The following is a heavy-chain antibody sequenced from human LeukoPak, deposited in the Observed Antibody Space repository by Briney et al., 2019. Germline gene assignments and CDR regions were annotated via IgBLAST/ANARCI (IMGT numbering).Heavy chain of an antibody. CDR3: ARGQGGSWPSIDYYYYGMDV. V-gene: IGHV3-33*01. D-gene: IGHD6-13*01. CDR1: GFTFSSYG. CDR2: IWYDGSNK. Sequence: PGGSLRLSCAASGFTFSSYGMHWVRQAPGKGLEWVAVIWYDGSNKYYADSVKGRFTISRDNSKNTLYLQMNSLRAEDTAVYYCARGQGGSWPSIDYYYYGMDVWGQGTTVTVSS. J-gene: IGHJ6*02.